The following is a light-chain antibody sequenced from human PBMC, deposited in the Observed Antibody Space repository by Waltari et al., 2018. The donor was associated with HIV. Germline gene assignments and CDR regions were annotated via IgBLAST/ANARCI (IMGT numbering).Light chain of an antibody. CDR1: SDFSDYA. J-gene: IGLJ3*02. CDR2: VYTDGRH. Sequence: QRVLTQSPSASASLGASVTLTCTLSSDFSDYAIAWHQQHPENGPRYLMKVYTDGRHYTGDGTPALFSGSSSGAERYLIISSLQSEDEADYYCQTWGSGIWVFGGGTKLTVL. CDR3: QTWGSGIWV. V-gene: IGLV4-69*01.